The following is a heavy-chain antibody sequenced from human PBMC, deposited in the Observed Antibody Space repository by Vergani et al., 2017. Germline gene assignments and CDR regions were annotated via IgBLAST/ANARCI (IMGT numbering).Heavy chain of an antibody. V-gene: IGHV3-7*01. CDR3: AKDDYYDSSGYSDY. Sequence: EVQLVESGGGLVQPGGSLRLSCAASGFTFSSYWMSWVRQAPGKGLEWVANIKQDGSEKYYADSVKGRFTISRDNSKNTLYLQMNSLRAEDTAVYYCAKDDYYDSSGYSDYWGQGTLVTVSS. CDR2: IKQDGSEK. D-gene: IGHD3-22*01. CDR1: GFTFSSYW. J-gene: IGHJ4*02.